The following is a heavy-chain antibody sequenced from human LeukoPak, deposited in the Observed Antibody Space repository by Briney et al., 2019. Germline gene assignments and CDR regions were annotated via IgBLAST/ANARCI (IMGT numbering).Heavy chain of an antibody. CDR2: ISGSGGST. CDR1: GFTFSSYG. V-gene: IGHV3-23*01. CDR3: AKDYYGPGDAFDI. J-gene: IGHJ3*02. Sequence: GGSLRLSCAASGFTFSSYGMSWVRQAPGKGLEWVSAISGSGGSTYYADSVKGRFTISRDNSKNTLYLQMNSLRAEDTAVYYCAKDYYGPGDAFDIWGQGTMVTVSS. D-gene: IGHD3-10*01.